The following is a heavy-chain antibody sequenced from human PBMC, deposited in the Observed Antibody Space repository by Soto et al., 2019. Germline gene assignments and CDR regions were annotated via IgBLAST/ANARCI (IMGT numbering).Heavy chain of an antibody. CDR1: GGTFSSYT. CDR3: ARGSHCSSTSCYDSYWFDP. V-gene: IGHV1-69*02. Sequence: SVKVSCKASGGTFSSYTISWVRQAPGQGLEWMGRIIPILGIANYAQKFQGRVTITADKSTSTAYMELSSLRSEDTAVYYCARGSHCSSTSCYDSYWFDPWGQGTLVTVSS. D-gene: IGHD2-2*01. J-gene: IGHJ5*02. CDR2: IIPILGIA.